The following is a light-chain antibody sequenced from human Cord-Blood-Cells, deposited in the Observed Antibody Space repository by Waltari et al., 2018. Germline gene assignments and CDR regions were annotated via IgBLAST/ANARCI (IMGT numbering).Light chain of an antibody. CDR1: QSVSSN. CDR2: GAS. Sequence: EIVMTQSPATLSVSPGERATLSYRASQSVSSNLAWYQQKPGQAPRLLIYGASTRATGYPARFSGSGSGTEFTLTISSLQSEDFAVYYWQQYNNWPITFGQGTRLEIK. J-gene: IGKJ5*01. CDR3: QQYNNWPIT. V-gene: IGKV3-15*01.